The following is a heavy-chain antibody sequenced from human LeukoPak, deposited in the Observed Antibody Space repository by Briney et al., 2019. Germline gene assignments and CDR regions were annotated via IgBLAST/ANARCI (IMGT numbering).Heavy chain of an antibody. V-gene: IGHV4-61*02. CDR1: GGSISRSSFY. Sequence: SETLSLTCTVSGGSISRSSFYWSWIRQPAGKGLEWIGRIYTSGNTNYNPSLQSRASISIDTSKNQFSLKLSSVTAADTAVYYCARARIYCGSTSCYPPYDMDFWGKGTTVTVSS. CDR2: IYTSGNT. J-gene: IGHJ6*03. CDR3: ARARIYCGSTSCYPPYDMDF. D-gene: IGHD2-2*01.